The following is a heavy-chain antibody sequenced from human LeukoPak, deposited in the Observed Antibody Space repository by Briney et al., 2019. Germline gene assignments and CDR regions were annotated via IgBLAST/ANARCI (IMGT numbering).Heavy chain of an antibody. V-gene: IGHV4-38-2*02. CDR1: GYSISSGYY. Sequence: SETLSLTCTVSGYSISSGYYWGWIRQPPGKGLEWIGSIYYSGSTYYNPSLKSRVTISVDTSKNQFSLKLSSVTAADTAVYYCARDASIAARTLDYWGQGTLVTVSS. D-gene: IGHD6-6*01. J-gene: IGHJ4*02. CDR2: IYYSGST. CDR3: ARDASIAARTLDY.